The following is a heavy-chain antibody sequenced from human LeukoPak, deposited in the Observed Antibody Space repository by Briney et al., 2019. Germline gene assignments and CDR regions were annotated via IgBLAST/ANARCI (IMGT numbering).Heavy chain of an antibody. CDR1: GGSISSYY. Sequence: SETLSLTCTVSGGSISSYYWSWIRQPPGKGLEWIGYIYYSGSTHYNPSLRSRVTTSVDTSKNHISLRLSSVIATDTAVYYCARHDREWEVLDYWGQGTLVTVSS. V-gene: IGHV4-59*08. D-gene: IGHD1-26*01. CDR2: IYYSGST. CDR3: ARHDREWEVLDY. J-gene: IGHJ4*02.